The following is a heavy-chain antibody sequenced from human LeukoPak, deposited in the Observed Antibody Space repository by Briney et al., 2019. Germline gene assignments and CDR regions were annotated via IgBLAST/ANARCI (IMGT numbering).Heavy chain of an antibody. CDR2: ISSASNTI. CDR3: ARDGWFGDYNWFDP. Sequence: PGGSLRLSCAASGFTFSSYSMNWVRQAPGKGLEWVSYISSASNTIYYADSVKGRFTISRDNAKNSLYLQMNSLRAEDTAMYYCARDGWFGDYNWFDPWGQGTLVTVPS. D-gene: IGHD3-10*01. J-gene: IGHJ5*02. V-gene: IGHV3-48*01. CDR1: GFTFSSYS.